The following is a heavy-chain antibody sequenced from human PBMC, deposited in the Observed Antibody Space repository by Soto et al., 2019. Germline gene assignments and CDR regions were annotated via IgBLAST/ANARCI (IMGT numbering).Heavy chain of an antibody. J-gene: IGHJ4*02. D-gene: IGHD6-13*01. Sequence: QVQLQESGPGLVKASQTLSLTCTVSRGSINTGGCYWSWIRQHPGKGLEYIGYIYYRGSTYYNQSLKSRVTTSMDTSKNQFSLKLSSVIAADTAVYYCARESFDIATAGIGGFDSWGQGTLVTVSS. CDR1: RGSINTGGCY. CDR3: ARESFDIATAGIGGFDS. V-gene: IGHV4-31*03. CDR2: IYYRGST.